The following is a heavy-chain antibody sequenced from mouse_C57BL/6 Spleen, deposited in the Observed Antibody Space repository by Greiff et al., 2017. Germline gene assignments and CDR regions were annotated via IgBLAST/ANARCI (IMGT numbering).Heavy chain of an antibody. CDR1: GYAFSSSW. CDR3: ARDYDYGDYYAMDY. D-gene: IGHD2-4*01. J-gene: IGHJ4*01. V-gene: IGHV1-82*01. CDR2: IYPGDGDT. Sequence: QVQLKQSGPELVKPGASVKISCKASGYAFSSSWMNWVKQRPGKGLEWIGRIYPGDGDTNYNGKFKGKATLTADKSSSTAYMQLSSLTSEDSAVYFCARDYDYGDYYAMDYWGQGTSVTVSS.